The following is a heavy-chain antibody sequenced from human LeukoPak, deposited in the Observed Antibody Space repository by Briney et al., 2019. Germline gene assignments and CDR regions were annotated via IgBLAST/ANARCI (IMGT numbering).Heavy chain of an antibody. V-gene: IGHV4-4*09. D-gene: IGHD3-10*02. CDR2: IYTSGST. CDR1: GGSISSYY. J-gene: IGHJ4*02. CDR3: ASVRPGGPFHFDY. Sequence: SETLSLTCTVSGGSISSYYWSWIRQPPGKGLEWIGYIYTSGSTNYNPSLKSRVTISVDTSKNQFSLKLSSVTAADTAVYYCASVRPGGPFHFDYWGQGTLVTVSS.